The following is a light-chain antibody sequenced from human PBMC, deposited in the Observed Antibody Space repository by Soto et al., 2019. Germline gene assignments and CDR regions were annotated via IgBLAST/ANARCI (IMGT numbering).Light chain of an antibody. Sequence: DIQMTQSPSTLLGSLGDRATITRRASQTISSWLAWYQQKKGKPPKLLIYKASTLKSGIPSRFSGSGSGTEFTLTISRLQPDDFETYYCQHYNSYSEAFGQGTKVDIK. CDR1: QTISSW. CDR2: KAS. CDR3: QHYNSYSEA. J-gene: IGKJ1*01. V-gene: IGKV1-5*03.